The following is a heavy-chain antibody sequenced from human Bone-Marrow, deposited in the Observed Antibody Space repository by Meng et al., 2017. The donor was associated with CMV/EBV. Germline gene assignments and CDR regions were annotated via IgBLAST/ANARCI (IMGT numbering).Heavy chain of an antibody. J-gene: IGHJ3*02. CDR1: GGSISSTTDY. Sequence: ESLKISCTVSGGSISSTTDYWGWIRQPPGTGLEWIGTIYYSGSPYYRPSLESRVTISVDTSKNHFSLKLNSVTAADTALYFCAKARGIRSSFDIWGQGTMVTVSS. V-gene: IGHV4-39*07. D-gene: IGHD1-26*01. CDR3: AKARGIRSSFDI. CDR2: IYYSGSP.